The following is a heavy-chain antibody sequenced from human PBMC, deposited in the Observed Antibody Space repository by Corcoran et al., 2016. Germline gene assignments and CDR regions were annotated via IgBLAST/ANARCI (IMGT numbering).Heavy chain of an antibody. CDR2: IWYDGSNK. CDR1: GFTFSSYG. Sequence: QVQLVESGGGVVQPGRSLRLSCAASGFTFSSYGMHGVRQAPGKGLEWVAVIWYDGSNKYYADSVKGRFTISRDNSKNTLYLQMNSLRAEDTAGYYCAIDLSIVVVPAALGGFGMDVWGQGTTVTVSS. J-gene: IGHJ6*02. V-gene: IGHV3-33*01. CDR3: AIDLSIVVVPAALGGFGMDV. D-gene: IGHD2-2*01.